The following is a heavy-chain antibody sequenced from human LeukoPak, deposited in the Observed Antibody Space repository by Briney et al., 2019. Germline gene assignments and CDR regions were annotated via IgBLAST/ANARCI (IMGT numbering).Heavy chain of an antibody. V-gene: IGHV2-5*01. CDR3: ARRPRGAAAGLFDY. CDR2: IYWNDDK. CDR1: GFSLSTSGVG. J-gene: IGHJ4*02. D-gene: IGHD6-13*01. Sequence: SGPTLVKPTQTLTLTCTFSGFSLSTSGVGVGWIRQPPGKALEWLALIYWNDDKRYSPSLKSRLTITKDTSKNQVVLTMTNMDPVDTATYYCARRPRGAAAGLFDYWGQGTLVTVSS.